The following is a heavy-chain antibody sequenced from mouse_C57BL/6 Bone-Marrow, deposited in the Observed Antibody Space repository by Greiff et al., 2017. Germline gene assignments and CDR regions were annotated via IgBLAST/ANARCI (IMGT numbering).Heavy chain of an antibody. J-gene: IGHJ4*01. V-gene: IGHV1-50*01. Sequence: VQLQQPGAELVKPGASVKLSCKASGYTFTSYWMQWVKQRPGQGLEWIGEIDPSDSYTNYNQQFKGKATLTVDTSSSTAYMQLSSLTSEDSAVYYCARGYDTTGYYYAMDYWGQGTSVTVSS. CDR3: ARGYDTTGYYYAMDY. D-gene: IGHD1-1*01. CDR2: IDPSDSYT. CDR1: GYTFTSYW.